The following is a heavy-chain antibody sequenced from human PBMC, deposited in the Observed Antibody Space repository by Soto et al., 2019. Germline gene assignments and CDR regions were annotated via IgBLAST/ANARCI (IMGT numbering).Heavy chain of an antibody. CDR2: IDPSDSYT. V-gene: IGHV5-10-1*01. D-gene: IGHD2-2*01. Sequence: PGESLKISCKGSGYSFTSYWISWVRQMPGKGLEWMGRIDPSDSYTNYSPSFQDHVTISADKSISTAYLQWSSLKASDTAMYYCARHCASCHDKKKKYYYYGMDVWGQGTTVTVSS. CDR1: GYSFTSYW. J-gene: IGHJ6*02. CDR3: ARHCASCHDKKKKYYYYGMDV.